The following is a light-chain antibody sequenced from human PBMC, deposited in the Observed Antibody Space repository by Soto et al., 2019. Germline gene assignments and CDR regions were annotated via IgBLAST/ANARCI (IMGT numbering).Light chain of an antibody. J-gene: IGKJ1*01. CDR2: SVS. CDR3: QHYGRSPWT. Sequence: EIVLTQSPGTLSLSPGERATLSCRASQRFSGNYLAWHQQKPGQAPRLLMYSVSRRATGIPDRFSGSGSGTDVTVTISRREPEDFAVYYFQHYGRSPWTFGQGKTVEI. CDR1: QRFSGNY. V-gene: IGKV3-20*01.